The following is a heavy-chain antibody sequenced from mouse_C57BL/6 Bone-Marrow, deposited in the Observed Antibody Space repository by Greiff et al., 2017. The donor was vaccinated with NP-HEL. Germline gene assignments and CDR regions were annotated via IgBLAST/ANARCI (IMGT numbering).Heavy chain of an antibody. CDR2: IYPRSGNT. CDR3: ARSAYYYGSPYWYFDV. Sequence: VQLQQSGAELARPGASVKLSCKASGYTFTSYGISWVKQRTGQGLEWIGEIYPRSGNTYYNEKFKGKATLTADKSSSTAYMELRSLTSEDSAVYFCARSAYYYGSPYWYFDVWGTGTTVTVSS. V-gene: IGHV1-81*01. D-gene: IGHD1-1*01. J-gene: IGHJ1*03. CDR1: GYTFTSYG.